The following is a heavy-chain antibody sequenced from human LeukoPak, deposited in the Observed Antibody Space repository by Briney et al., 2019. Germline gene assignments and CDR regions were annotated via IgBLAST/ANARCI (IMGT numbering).Heavy chain of an antibody. CDR2: ITDGGDST. D-gene: IGHD3-10*01. Sequence: PGGSLRLSCAASGFTFSNYAMSWVRQAPGKGLEWVSSITDGGDSTYYADSVKGRVTISGDDSKNTLYLQMNSLRAEDTAVYYCAKDRVRWCFDLWGRGTLVTVSS. J-gene: IGHJ2*01. V-gene: IGHV3-23*01. CDR1: GFTFSNYA. CDR3: AKDRVRWCFDL.